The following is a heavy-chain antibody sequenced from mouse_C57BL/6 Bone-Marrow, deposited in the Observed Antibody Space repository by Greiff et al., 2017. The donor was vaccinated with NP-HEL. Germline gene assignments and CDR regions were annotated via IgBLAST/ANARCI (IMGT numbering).Heavy chain of an antibody. CDR1: GYSITSDY. CDR3: AGYRSGSGEDYFGD. Sequence: DVHLQESGPGLAKPSQTLSLTCSVTGYSITSDYWYWIRKFPGNKLEYMGYISYSGSTYYNPSLKSRISITRDTSKNQYYLQLNSVTTEDTATYYCAGYRSGSGEDYFGDWGKGTTLTVSS. CDR2: ISYSGST. D-gene: IGHD1-1*01. J-gene: IGHJ2*01. V-gene: IGHV3-8*01.